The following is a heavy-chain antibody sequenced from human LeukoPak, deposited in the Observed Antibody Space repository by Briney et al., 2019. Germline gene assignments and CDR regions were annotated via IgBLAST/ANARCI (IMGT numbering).Heavy chain of an antibody. CDR3: ATVEAYWYFDL. V-gene: IGHV4-59*01. CDR2: IYYSGST. Sequence: PSETLSLTCSVSGGSISSYYWSGIRQPPGKALECIVYIYYSGSTNYNPSLQSRVTISVDTAKNQFSLKLSSVPAADTAVYYGATVEAYWYFDLWGRRTLLTVSS. CDR1: GGSISSYY. J-gene: IGHJ2*01.